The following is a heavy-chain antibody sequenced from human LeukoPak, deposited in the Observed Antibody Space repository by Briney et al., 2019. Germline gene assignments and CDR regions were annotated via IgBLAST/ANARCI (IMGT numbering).Heavy chain of an antibody. V-gene: IGHV1-2*02. J-gene: IGHJ4*02. CDR2: INPNSGGT. Sequence: ASVKVSCKASGYTFTGYYMHWVRQAPGQGLEWMGWINPNSGGTNYAQKFQGRVTMTRDTSISTAYMELSSLRSEDTAVYYCARDREEAVAGTNGGVAFDYWGQGTLVTVSS. CDR3: ARDREEAVAGTNGGVAFDY. CDR1: GYTFTGYY. D-gene: IGHD6-19*01.